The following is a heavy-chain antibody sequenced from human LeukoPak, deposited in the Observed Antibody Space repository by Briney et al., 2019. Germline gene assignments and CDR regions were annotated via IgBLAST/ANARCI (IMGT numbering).Heavy chain of an antibody. CDR2: IKQDGSEK. CDR1: GFTFSSYW. D-gene: IGHD4-17*01. J-gene: IGHJ5*02. Sequence: GGSLRLSCAASGFTFSSYWMSWVRQAPGKGLERVANIKQDGSEKYYVDSVKGRFTISRDNAKNSLYLQMNSLRAEDTAVYYCARGHGDYENWFDPWGQGTLVTVSS. V-gene: IGHV3-7*01. CDR3: ARGHGDYENWFDP.